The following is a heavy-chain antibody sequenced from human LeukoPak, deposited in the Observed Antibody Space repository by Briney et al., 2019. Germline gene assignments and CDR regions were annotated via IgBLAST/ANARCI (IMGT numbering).Heavy chain of an antibody. V-gene: IGHV3-30*01. CDR2: ISYDGSNK. Sequence: GGCLRLSRAASGFTFSSYAMHGVREAPGRGLVWGAVISYDGSNKYYADSVKGRFTIPRDNSKNTLYLQMNSQRAEDTAGYYCARDGWFEKLLRGYMDVWGKGTTVTVSS. CDR1: GFTFSSYA. D-gene: IGHD3-10*01. CDR3: ARDGWFEKLLRGYMDV. J-gene: IGHJ6*03.